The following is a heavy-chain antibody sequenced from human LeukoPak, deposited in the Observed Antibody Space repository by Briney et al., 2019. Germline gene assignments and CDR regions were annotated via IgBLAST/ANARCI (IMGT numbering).Heavy chain of an antibody. CDR1: GYTFTSYY. CDR3: ARATGFWSGYTRNFDY. J-gene: IGHJ4*02. CDR2: INPSGGST. D-gene: IGHD3-3*01. V-gene: IGHV1-46*01. Sequence: GASVKVPCKASGYTFTSYYMHWVRQAPGQGLEWMGIINPSGGSTSYAQKFQGRVTMTRDTSTSTVYMELSSLRSEDTAVYYCARATGFWSGYTRNFDYWGQGTLVTVSS.